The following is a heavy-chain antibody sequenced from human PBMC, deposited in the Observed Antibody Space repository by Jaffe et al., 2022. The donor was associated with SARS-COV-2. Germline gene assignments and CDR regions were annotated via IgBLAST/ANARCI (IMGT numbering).Heavy chain of an antibody. CDR3: ARDRIVVVSKTNVLSRRTLVPTFLHFDS. D-gene: IGHD2-2*01. Sequence: QVHLQQSGPGLVKPSQTLSLTCVISGDSVSSDSVAWNWIRQSPSGGLEWLGRTYYRSKWNYDYAAFVRGRITINPDTSQNHFSLHLNSVTPEDTAVYYCARDRIVVVSKTNVLSRRTLVPTFLHFDSWGQGTLVSVSS. V-gene: IGHV6-1*01. CDR1: GDSVSSDSVA. J-gene: IGHJ4*02. CDR2: TYYRSKWNY.